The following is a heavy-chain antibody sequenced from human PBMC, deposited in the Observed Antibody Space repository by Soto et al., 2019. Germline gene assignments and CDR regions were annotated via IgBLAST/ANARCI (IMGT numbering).Heavy chain of an antibody. Sequence: SETLSVTCAVDGGNFSGYYWSWIRQNPGRGLEWIGEINHSGSTNYNPSLKSRVTISVDTSKNQFSLKLSSVTAADTAVYYCARGNSDYYDSSGYLWGQGTLVTVSS. J-gene: IGHJ4*02. CDR1: GGNFSGYY. V-gene: IGHV4-34*01. CDR3: ARGNSDYYDSSGYL. D-gene: IGHD3-22*01. CDR2: INHSGST.